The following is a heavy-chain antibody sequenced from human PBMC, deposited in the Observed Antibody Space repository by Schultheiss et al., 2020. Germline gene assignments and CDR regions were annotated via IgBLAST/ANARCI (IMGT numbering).Heavy chain of an antibody. D-gene: IGHD1-26*01. J-gene: IGHJ3*02. Sequence: GGSLRLSCAASGFTFSNAWMSWVRQAPGKGLEWVSAINNNGGDTYYADSVKGRFTISRDASKNTLYLQMNSLRAEDTAVYYCARDLGGSYVNDAFDIWGQGTMVTVSS. CDR1: GFTFSNAW. CDR3: ARDLGGSYVNDAFDI. CDR2: INNNGGDT. V-gene: IGHV3-23*01.